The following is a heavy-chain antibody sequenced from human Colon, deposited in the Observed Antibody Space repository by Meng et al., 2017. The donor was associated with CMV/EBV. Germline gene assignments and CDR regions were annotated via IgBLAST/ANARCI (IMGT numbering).Heavy chain of an antibody. V-gene: IGHV3-30*02. CDR3: ARGGSRSYFFDN. CDR2: IRYDGSSK. CDR1: GFTFSNYG. Sequence: GESLKISCAASGFTFSNYGMHWVRQAPGKGLEWVAFIRYDGSSKYYADSVKGRFTISRDNTKNTLYLQMNNLRAEDTAIYYCARGGSRSYFFDNWGQGTLVTVSS. J-gene: IGHJ4*02. D-gene: IGHD3-10*01.